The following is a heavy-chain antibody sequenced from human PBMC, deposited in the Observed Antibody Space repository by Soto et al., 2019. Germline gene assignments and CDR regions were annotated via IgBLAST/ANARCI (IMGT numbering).Heavy chain of an antibody. Sequence: GESLKISCKGSGYSSTSYWISWVRQMPGKGLEWMGRIDPSDSYTNYSPSFQGHVTISADKSISTAYLQWSSLKASATAMYYCARHPLTATTDGEFDYWGQGTLVTVSS. CDR2: IDPSDSYT. J-gene: IGHJ4*02. D-gene: IGHD1-7*01. CDR1: GYSSTSYW. CDR3: ARHPLTATTDGEFDY. V-gene: IGHV5-10-1*01.